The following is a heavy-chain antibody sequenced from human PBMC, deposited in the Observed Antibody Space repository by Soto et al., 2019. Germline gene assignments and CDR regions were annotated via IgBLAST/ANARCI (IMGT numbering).Heavy chain of an antibody. J-gene: IGHJ6*02. V-gene: IGHV1-69*01. D-gene: IGHD3-10*01. Sequence: VHLVQSGAEVKKPGSSVKVSCKTSGGSFNNYAVSWVRQAPAQGLEWMGGIIPNFDTPTYAQKFQDRVTIIADESTSTVYMELRSLRSNDTAVYYCAVAMVREILIFESSGMHVWGQGTTVIVSS. CDR1: GGSFNNYA. CDR3: AVAMVREILIFESSGMHV. CDR2: IIPNFDTP.